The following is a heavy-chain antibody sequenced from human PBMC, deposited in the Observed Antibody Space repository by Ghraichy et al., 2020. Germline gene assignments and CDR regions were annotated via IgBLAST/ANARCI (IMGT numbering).Heavy chain of an antibody. V-gene: IGHV3-48*02. Sequence: LKVSCTASGFIFSAYAMNWVRQVPGKGLEWVSYIGTSSDGIYYADSVRGRFTVSRDNAKNALYLQMNSLRDEDTAVYYCARDHSGTGTYYFAYEFWGQGTLVTVSS. D-gene: IGHD1-26*01. CDR2: IGTSSDGI. CDR3: ARDHSGTGTYYFAYEF. CDR1: GFIFSAYA. J-gene: IGHJ4*02.